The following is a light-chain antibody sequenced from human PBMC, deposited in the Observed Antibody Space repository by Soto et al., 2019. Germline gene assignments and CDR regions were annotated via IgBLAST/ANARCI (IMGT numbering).Light chain of an antibody. J-gene: IGKJ5*01. CDR3: QQYHNWPPIT. V-gene: IGKV3-15*01. Sequence: LMTQSPDTLFVSIGEGATLSCRASQSVSSHLAWYQHKPGQAPMLLIYGASTRASGIPARFSGSGSETDFTLTISSLKSEDSAVYYCQQYHNWPPITCGKGTRREIK. CDR2: GAS. CDR1: QSVSSH.